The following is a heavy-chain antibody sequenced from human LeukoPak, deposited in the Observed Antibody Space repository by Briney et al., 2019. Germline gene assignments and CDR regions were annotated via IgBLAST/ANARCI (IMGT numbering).Heavy chain of an antibody. CDR2: IYYSGST. CDR3: AKAGNWGGYYYYLDV. V-gene: IGHV4-59*01. D-gene: IGHD7-27*01. J-gene: IGHJ6*03. CDR1: GGSISGYY. Sequence: SETLSLTCTVSGGSISGYYWSWIRQSPGKGLEWIGYIYYSGSTNYNPSLKSRVTISLDTSKTQFSLKLSSVTAAATAVYYCAKAGNWGGYYYYLDVWGKGATVTVSS.